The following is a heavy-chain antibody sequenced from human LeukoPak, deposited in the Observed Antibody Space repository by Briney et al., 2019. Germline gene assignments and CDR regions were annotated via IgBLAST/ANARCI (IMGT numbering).Heavy chain of an antibody. D-gene: IGHD3-22*01. V-gene: IGHV4-59*01. CDR1: GGSISNYY. CDR3: ARGTMMVGP. Sequence: PSETLSLTCTVSGGSISNYYWSWIRQPPGKGLEWIGFIYYSGSTTYNPSLKSRATTSVDTSKNQFSLKLSSVTAADTAVYYCARGTMMVGPWGQGTLVTVSS. CDR2: IYYSGST. J-gene: IGHJ5*02.